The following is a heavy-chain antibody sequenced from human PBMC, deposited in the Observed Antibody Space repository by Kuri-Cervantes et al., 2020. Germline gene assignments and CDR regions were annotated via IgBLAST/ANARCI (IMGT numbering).Heavy chain of an antibody. CDR3: ARRGKSYYYYYMDV. CDR1: GFPFSNYA. CDR2: ISYDGSNK. J-gene: IGHJ6*03. V-gene: IGHV3-30-3*01. Sequence: GESLKISCIASGFPFSNYAMHWVRQAPGKGLEWVAVISYDGSNKYYADSVKGRFTISRDNSKNTLYLQMNSLRAEDTAVYYCARRGKSYYYYYMDVWGKGTTVTVSS.